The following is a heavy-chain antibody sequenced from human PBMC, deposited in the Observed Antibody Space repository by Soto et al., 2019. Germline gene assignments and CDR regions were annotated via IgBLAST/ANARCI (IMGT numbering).Heavy chain of an antibody. CDR2: IYYSGST. Sequence: QVQLQESGPGLVKPSETLSLTCTVSGGSISSYYWRWIRQPPGKGLEWIGYIYYSGSTNYNPSLKSRVTISVDTSKNQFSLKLSSVTAADTAVYYCARGVAARNYYFDYWGQGTLVTVSS. CDR1: GGSISSYY. J-gene: IGHJ4*02. V-gene: IGHV4-59*01. CDR3: ARGVAARNYYFDY. D-gene: IGHD6-6*01.